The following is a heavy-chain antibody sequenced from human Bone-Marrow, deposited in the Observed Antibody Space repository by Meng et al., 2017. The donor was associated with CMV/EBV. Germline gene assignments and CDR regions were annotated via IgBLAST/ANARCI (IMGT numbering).Heavy chain of an antibody. CDR1: GDSVSSNSAA. D-gene: IGHD2-2*02. J-gene: IGHJ3*01. V-gene: IGHV6-1*01. Sequence: SQTLSLTCAISGDSVSSNSAAWNWIRQSPSRGLEWLGRTYYRSKWYNDYAVSVKSRITINPDTSKNQFSLKLSSVTAADTAVYYCASLHGYCSSTSCYTPWGQGTMVTVSS. CDR3: ASLHGYCSSTSCYTP. CDR2: TYYRSKWYN.